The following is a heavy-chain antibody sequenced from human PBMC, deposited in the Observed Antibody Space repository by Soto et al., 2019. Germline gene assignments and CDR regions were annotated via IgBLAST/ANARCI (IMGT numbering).Heavy chain of an antibody. D-gene: IGHD3-3*01. CDR2: ISGSGGST. Sequence: EVQLLESGGGLVQPGGSLRLSCAASGFTFSSYAMSWVRQAPGKGLEWVSAISGSGGSTYYADSVKGRFTISRDNSKNTMYMQMNSLRAEDTALYYCAKDASSGITSFDLWGRGTLVTVSS. V-gene: IGHV3-23*01. CDR1: GFTFSSYA. J-gene: IGHJ2*01. CDR3: AKDASSGITSFDL.